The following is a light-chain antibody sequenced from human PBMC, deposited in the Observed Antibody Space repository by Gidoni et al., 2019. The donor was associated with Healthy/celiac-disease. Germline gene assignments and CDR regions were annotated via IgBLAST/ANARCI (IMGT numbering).Light chain of an antibody. CDR1: QSVSSY. V-gene: IGKV3-11*01. Sequence: EIVLTQSPATLSLSPGDRATLSCRASQSVSSYLAWYQQKPGQAPRLLIYDASNRATGIPARFSGSGSGTDFTLTISSLEPEDFAVYYCQQRSVFGPGTKVDIK. J-gene: IGKJ3*01. CDR2: DAS. CDR3: QQRSV.